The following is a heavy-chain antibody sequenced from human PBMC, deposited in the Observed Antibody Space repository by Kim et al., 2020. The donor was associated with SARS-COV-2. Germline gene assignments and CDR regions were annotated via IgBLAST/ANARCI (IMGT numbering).Heavy chain of an antibody. CDR3: ARTLAHDFWSGSPLNYFDY. D-gene: IGHD3-3*01. V-gene: IGHV3-30*01. J-gene: IGHJ4*02. Sequence: GRFTISRDNSKNTLYLQMNSLRAEDTAVYYCARTLAHDFWSGSPLNYFDYWGQGTLVTVSS.